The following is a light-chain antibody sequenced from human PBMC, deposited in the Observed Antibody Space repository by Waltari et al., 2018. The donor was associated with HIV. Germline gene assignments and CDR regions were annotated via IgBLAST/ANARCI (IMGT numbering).Light chain of an antibody. CDR1: SNDIGGYNF. J-gene: IGLJ2*01. CDR3: SSYTSSNTLI. Sequence: QSALTQPASVSGSPGQSITISCTGTSNDIGGYNFVSWYQHHPGKAPKLIISEVIKRPSGVSDRFSGSKSGNTASLTSSGLQAEDEADYYCSSYTSSNTLIFGGGTRLTVL. CDR2: EVI. V-gene: IGLV2-14*01.